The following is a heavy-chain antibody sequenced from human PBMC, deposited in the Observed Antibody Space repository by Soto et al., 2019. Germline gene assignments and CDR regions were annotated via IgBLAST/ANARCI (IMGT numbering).Heavy chain of an antibody. CDR1: GGSISSGGYY. V-gene: IGHV4-31*03. J-gene: IGHJ6*02. Sequence: SETLSLTCTVSGGSISSGGYYWSWVRQHPGKGLEWIGYIYYSGSTYYNPSLKSRVTISVDTSKNQFSLKLSSVTAADTAVYYCARSQGLLPVVYYYYYGMDVWGQGTTVTVSS. CDR3: ARSQGLLPVVYYYYYGMDV. CDR2: IYYSGST. D-gene: IGHD2-15*01.